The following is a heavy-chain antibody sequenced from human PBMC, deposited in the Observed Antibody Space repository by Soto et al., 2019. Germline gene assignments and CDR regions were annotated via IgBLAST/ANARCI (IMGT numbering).Heavy chain of an antibody. J-gene: IGHJ4*02. Sequence: QVQLVQSGAEVKKPGASVKVSCKASGYTFTSYAMHWVRQAPGQRLEWMGWINAGNGNTKYSQKFQGRVTITRDTSASTAYMELSILRSEDTAVYYCARVGGYYYGSGSLPLPHYGGQGTLVTVSS. CDR1: GYTFTSYA. D-gene: IGHD3-10*01. V-gene: IGHV1-3*01. CDR2: INAGNGNT. CDR3: ARVGGYYYGSGSLPLPHY.